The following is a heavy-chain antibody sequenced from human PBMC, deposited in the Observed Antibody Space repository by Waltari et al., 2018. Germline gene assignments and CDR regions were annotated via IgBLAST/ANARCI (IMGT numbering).Heavy chain of an antibody. J-gene: IGHJ5*02. CDR2: IYHSGST. Sequence: QVQLQESGPGLVKPSGTLSLTCAVSGGPISSRNWWSWVRQPPGKGLEWIGEIYHSGSTNYNPSLKSRVTISVDKSKNQFSLKLSSVTAADTAVYYCAANPAGYSSSPWFDPWGQGTLVTVSS. CDR1: GGPISSRNW. D-gene: IGHD6-6*01. V-gene: IGHV4-4*02. CDR3: AANPAGYSSSPWFDP.